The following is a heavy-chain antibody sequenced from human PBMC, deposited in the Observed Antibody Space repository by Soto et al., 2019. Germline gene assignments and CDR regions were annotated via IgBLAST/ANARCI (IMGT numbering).Heavy chain of an antibody. CDR3: WGTARRRDGYNSYFDY. CDR1: GFTFSSYA. J-gene: IGHJ4*02. Sequence: QVQLVESGGGVVQPGRSLRLSCAASGFTFSSYAMHWVRQAPGKGLEWVAVISYDGSNKYYADSVKGRFTISRDNSKNTLYLQMNSLRAEDTAVYYCWGTARRRDGYNSYFDYWGQGTLVTVSS. CDR2: ISYDGSNK. V-gene: IGHV3-30-3*01. D-gene: IGHD5-12*01.